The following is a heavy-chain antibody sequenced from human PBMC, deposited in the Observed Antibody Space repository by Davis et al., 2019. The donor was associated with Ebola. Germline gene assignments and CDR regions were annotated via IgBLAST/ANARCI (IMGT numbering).Heavy chain of an antibody. CDR2: IIPIFGTA. V-gene: IGHV1-69*13. D-gene: IGHD5-12*01. CDR1: GGTFSSYA. Sequence: AASVKVSCKASGGTFSSYAISWVRQAPGQGLEWMGRIIPIFGTANYAQKFQGRVTITADESTSTAYMELSSLRSEDTAVYYCARGPENIVATMGFDPWGQGTLVTVSS. J-gene: IGHJ5*02. CDR3: ARGPENIVATMGFDP.